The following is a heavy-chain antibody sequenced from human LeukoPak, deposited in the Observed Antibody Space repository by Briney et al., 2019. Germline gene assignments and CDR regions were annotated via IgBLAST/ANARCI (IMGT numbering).Heavy chain of an antibody. D-gene: IGHD3-10*01. CDR2: IRSKAYGGTT. CDR3: TRSGLWFGETNFDY. CDR1: GFTFGDYA. V-gene: IGHV3-49*03. J-gene: IGHJ4*02. Sequence: GGSLRLSCTASGFTFGDYAMSWFRQAPGKGPEWVGFIRSKAYGGTTEYAASVKGRFTISRDDSKSIAYLQMNSLKTEDTAVYYCTRSGLWFGETNFDYWGQGTLVTVSS.